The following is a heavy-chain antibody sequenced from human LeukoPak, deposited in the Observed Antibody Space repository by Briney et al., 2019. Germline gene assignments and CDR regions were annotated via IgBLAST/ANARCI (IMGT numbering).Heavy chain of an antibody. D-gene: IGHD4-17*01. CDR1: GGSISSNS. CDR2: IYHSGST. CDR3: ARWSHDYGDYGVRGGYWYFDL. J-gene: IGHJ2*01. Sequence: SETLSLTCSVSGGSISSNSWSWIRQPPGKGLEWIGSIYHSGSTYYNPSLKSRVTISVDTSKNQFSLKLSSVTAADTAVYYCARWSHDYGDYGVRGGYWYFDLWGRGTLVTVSS. V-gene: IGHV4-59*08.